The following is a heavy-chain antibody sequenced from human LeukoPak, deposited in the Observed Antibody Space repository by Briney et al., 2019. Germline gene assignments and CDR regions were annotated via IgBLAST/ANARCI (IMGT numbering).Heavy chain of an antibody. D-gene: IGHD4-23*01. Sequence: GGSLRLSCAASGFTFNSYWMHWVRQAPGKGLVWVSRINGDGSSTRYADSAKGRFTISRDNAKNSLYLQMNSLRAEDTAVYYCARDRGHDYGGNSGYFDYWGQGTLVTVSS. CDR2: INGDGSST. J-gene: IGHJ4*02. CDR3: ARDRGHDYGGNSGYFDY. V-gene: IGHV3-74*01. CDR1: GFTFNSYW.